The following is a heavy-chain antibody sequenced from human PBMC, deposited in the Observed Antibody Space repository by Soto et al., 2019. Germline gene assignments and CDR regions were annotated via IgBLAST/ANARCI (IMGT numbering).Heavy chain of an antibody. D-gene: IGHD3-3*01. J-gene: IGHJ3*02. Sequence: QLQLQESGPGLVKPSETLSLTCTVSGGSISSSSYYWGWIRQPPGKGLEGIGSIHYSGSTYYNPSPKGWVPIFGDTSKNPFSLKLSSVTAADTAVYYCARQRSDFWSGYQPDAFDIWGQGTMVTVSS. V-gene: IGHV4-39*01. CDR2: IHYSGST. CDR1: GGSISSSSYY. CDR3: ARQRSDFWSGYQPDAFDI.